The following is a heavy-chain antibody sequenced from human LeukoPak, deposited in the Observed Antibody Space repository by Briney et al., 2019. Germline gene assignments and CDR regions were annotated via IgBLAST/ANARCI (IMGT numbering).Heavy chain of an antibody. CDR2: IYYSGST. J-gene: IGHJ3*02. CDR1: GGSISSSSYY. V-gene: IGHV4-39*07. Sequence: PSETLSLTCTVSGGSISSSSYYWGWIRQPPGKGLEWIGSIYYSGSTYYNPSLKSRVTISVDTSKNQFSLKLSSVTAADTAVYYCAREFGANDAFDIWGQGTMVTVSS. CDR3: AREFGANDAFDI. D-gene: IGHD3-10*01.